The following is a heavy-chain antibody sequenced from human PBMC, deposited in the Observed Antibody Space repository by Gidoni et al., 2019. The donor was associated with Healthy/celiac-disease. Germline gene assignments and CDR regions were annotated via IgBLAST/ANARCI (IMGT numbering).Heavy chain of an antibody. CDR2: ISSSSSYT. V-gene: IGHV3-11*06. J-gene: IGHJ5*02. D-gene: IGHD3-22*01. CDR3: ARDNYYDSSGYLDP. Sequence: QVQLVESGGGLVKPGGSLRLSCAASGFPFSDYYMSWIRQAPGKGLEWVSYISSSSSYTNYADSVKGRFTISRDNAKNSLYLQMNSLRAEDTAVYYCARDNYYDSSGYLDPWGQGTLVTVSS. CDR1: GFPFSDYY.